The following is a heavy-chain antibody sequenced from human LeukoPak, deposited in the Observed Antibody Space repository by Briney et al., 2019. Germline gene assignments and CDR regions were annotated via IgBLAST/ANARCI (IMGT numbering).Heavy chain of an antibody. D-gene: IGHD1-14*01. Sequence: GGSLRLSCAASGFTFSSYWMHWVRQAPGKGLVWVSRINSDGSSTDYADSVKGRFTVSRDNAKNTLYLQMNSLRAEDTAVYYCARVSSGNQWQAFDYWGQGTLVAVFS. CDR1: GFTFSSYW. J-gene: IGHJ4*02. CDR2: INSDGSST. V-gene: IGHV3-74*01. CDR3: ARVSSGNQWQAFDY.